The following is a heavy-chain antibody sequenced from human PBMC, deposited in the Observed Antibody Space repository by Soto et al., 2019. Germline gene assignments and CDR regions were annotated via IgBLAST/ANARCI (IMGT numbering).Heavy chain of an antibody. V-gene: IGHV3-23*01. CDR2: ISGSDGGA. Sequence: WWSLRLSCSASELSSSNHAMTWVRQAPGKGLEWVSGISGSDGGAYYADSVKGRFTISRDNSRSTLYLQMNSLRVEDTAVYYCASGGLHGYANGGPSYFHSWGQGTLVTVSS. CDR3: ASGGLHGYANGGPSYFHS. CDR1: ELSSSNHA. D-gene: IGHD3-16*01. J-gene: IGHJ4*02.